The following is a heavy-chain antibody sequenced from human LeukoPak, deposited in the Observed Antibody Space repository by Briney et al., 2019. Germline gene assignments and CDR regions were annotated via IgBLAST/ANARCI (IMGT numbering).Heavy chain of an antibody. CDR1: GYSFTSYW. CDR2: IDPSDSYT. D-gene: IGHD6-19*01. CDR3: ARRQWLANYRNWHFDL. Sequence: GESLRISCKGSGYSFTSYWISWVRQMPGKGLEWMGRIDPSDSYTNYSPSFQGHVTISADKSISTAYLQWSSLKASDTAMYYCARRQWLANYRNWHFDLWGRGTLVTVSS. J-gene: IGHJ2*01. V-gene: IGHV5-10-1*01.